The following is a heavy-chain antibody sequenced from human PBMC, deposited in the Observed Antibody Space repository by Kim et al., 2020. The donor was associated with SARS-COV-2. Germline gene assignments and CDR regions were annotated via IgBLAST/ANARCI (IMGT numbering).Heavy chain of an antibody. V-gene: IGHV3-9*01. CDR3: ANDIRGELGGLVNRFDY. J-gene: IGHJ4*02. Sequence: VKGRYTISRDNAKKSLYLEMNSLSAEDTALYYCANDIRGELGGLVNRFDYWGQGTLVTVSS. D-gene: IGHD1-26*01.